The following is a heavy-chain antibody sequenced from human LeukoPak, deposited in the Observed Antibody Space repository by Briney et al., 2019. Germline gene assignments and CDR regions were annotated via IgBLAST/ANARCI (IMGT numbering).Heavy chain of an antibody. V-gene: IGHV4-34*01. D-gene: IGHD2-2*01. Sequence: WETLSLTCAVYGGSFSGYYWSWIRQPPGKGLEWSGEINHSGSTNYNPSLKSRVTISVDTSKNQFSLKLRSVTAADTAVYYCASGIVVVPAAMRAVYGMDVWGQGTTVTVSS. J-gene: IGHJ6*02. CDR1: GGSFSGYY. CDR3: ASGIVVVPAAMRAVYGMDV. CDR2: INHSGST.